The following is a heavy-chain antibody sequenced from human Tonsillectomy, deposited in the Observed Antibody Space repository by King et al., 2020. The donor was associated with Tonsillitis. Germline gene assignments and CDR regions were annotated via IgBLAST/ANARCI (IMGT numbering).Heavy chain of an antibody. CDR1: GGSISSGSYY. J-gene: IGHJ5*02. CDR3: AREYYQYSFDP. V-gene: IGHV4-61*02. Sequence: VQLQESGPGLVKPSQTLSLTCTVSGGSISSGSYYWSWIRQPAGKGLEWIGRIYYNGRTNYNPSLKSRVTISIDTSKNQFSLNLSSVTAADTAVYYCAREYYQYSFDPWGQGTQVTVSS. CDR2: IYYNGRT. D-gene: IGHD3-10*01.